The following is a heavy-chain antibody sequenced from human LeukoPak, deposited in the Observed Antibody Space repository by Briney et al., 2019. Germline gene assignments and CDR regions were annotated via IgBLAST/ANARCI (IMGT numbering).Heavy chain of an antibody. Sequence: PSETLSLTCAVYGGSFSGYYWSWIRQPPGKGLEWIGEINHSGSTNYNPSLKSRVTISVDTSKNQFSLQLSSVTAADTAVYYCARGNIVVVIAATGFDPWGQGTLVPVSP. CDR2: INHSGST. V-gene: IGHV4-34*01. CDR3: ARGNIVVVIAATGFDP. D-gene: IGHD2-15*01. J-gene: IGHJ5*02. CDR1: GGSFSGYY.